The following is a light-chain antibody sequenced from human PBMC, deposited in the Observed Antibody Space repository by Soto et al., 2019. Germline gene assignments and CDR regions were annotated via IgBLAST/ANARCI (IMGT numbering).Light chain of an antibody. CDR3: QQSFSVPPT. V-gene: IGKV1-39*01. J-gene: IGKJ5*01. CDR1: QDISNY. CDR2: STS. Sequence: DIQMTQSPSSLSASVGDRVTITCQASQDISNYLNLYQQKPGKAPKLLIYSTSNLQSGVPSGFSGSGSGTNFSLTISNLQPEDFATYYCQQSFSVPPTFGQGTRLEIK.